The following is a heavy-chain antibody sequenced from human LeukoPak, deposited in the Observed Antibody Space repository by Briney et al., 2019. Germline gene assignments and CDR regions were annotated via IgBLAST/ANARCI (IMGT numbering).Heavy chain of an antibody. J-gene: IGHJ4*02. V-gene: IGHV4-4*07. CDR3: ARTDVVPAVIDY. CDR1: GGSISSYY. D-gene: IGHD2-2*02. Sequence: SETLSLTCTVSGGSISSYYWSWIRQPAGKGLEWIGRIYTSGSTYYNPSLKSRVSISVDTSKNQFSLKLSSVTAADTAVYYCARTDVVPAVIDYWGQGTLVTVSS. CDR2: IYTSGST.